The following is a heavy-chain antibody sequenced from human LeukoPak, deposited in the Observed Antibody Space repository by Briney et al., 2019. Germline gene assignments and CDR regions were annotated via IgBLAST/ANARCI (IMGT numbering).Heavy chain of an antibody. CDR2: INHSGSA. J-gene: IGHJ4*02. Sequence: SETLSLTRAVSGGSFSGYYWTWIRQPPGKGPEWIGEINHSGSANYNPSLMSRVTISLDTSKNHFTLNLSSVTAADTAVYYCARGQGTVTTHWGQGTLVTVSS. V-gene: IGHV4-34*01. CDR3: ARGQGTVTTH. D-gene: IGHD4-11*01. CDR1: GGSFSGYY.